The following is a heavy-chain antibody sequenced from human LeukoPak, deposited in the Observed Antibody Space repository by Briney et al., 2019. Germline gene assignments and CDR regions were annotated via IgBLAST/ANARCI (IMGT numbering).Heavy chain of an antibody. Sequence: GESLKISCKASGYIFSTYWIAWVRQMPGKGLEWMGIIYPGDSETTYSPSFQGQVTISADRSISTAYLQWSSLKASDTAMYFCARHGGSGSYFYYYGMNVWGQGTTVAVSS. V-gene: IGHV5-51*01. CDR1: GYIFSTYW. CDR3: ARHGGSGSYFYYYGMNV. D-gene: IGHD1-26*01. J-gene: IGHJ6*02. CDR2: IYPGDSET.